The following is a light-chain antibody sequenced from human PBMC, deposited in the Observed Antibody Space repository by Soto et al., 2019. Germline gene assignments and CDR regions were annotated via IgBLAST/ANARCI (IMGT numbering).Light chain of an antibody. V-gene: IGKV3-11*01. Sequence: EIVLTQSPATLSLSPGETATLSCRASQSVSSYLAWYQQKPGQAPRLLLYDASNRTTGLPARFSGSASGTDFTLTSSSLEADDFAVYYCQQRIHWPSWLTFGGGTKVEIK. CDR1: QSVSSY. J-gene: IGKJ4*01. CDR2: DAS. CDR3: QQRIHWPSWLT.